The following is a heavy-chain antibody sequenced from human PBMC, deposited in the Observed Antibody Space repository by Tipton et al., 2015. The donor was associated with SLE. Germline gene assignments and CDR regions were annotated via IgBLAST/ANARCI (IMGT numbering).Heavy chain of an antibody. CDR3: AREKSSGHSDY. V-gene: IGHV4-59*11. J-gene: IGHJ4*02. Sequence: TLSLTCSVSGGSISGHYFNWIRQPPGKGLEWIGYVHYSGSTNYNPSLKSRVSMSVDTSKNQFSLKMRSVTASDTAAYYCAREKSSGHSDYWGQGALVTVSS. CDR1: GGSISGHY. D-gene: IGHD3-22*01. CDR2: VHYSGST.